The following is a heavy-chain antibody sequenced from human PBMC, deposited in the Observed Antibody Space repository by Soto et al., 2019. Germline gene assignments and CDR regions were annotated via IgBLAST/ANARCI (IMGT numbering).Heavy chain of an antibody. Sequence: PGGSLRLSCAASGFTFSSYSMNWVRQAPGKGLERVSSISSSSSYIYYADSVKGRFTISRDNAKNSLYLQMNSLRAEVTVVYYCARDQPGYSYGYGLGYWGQGTLVTVSS. V-gene: IGHV3-21*01. CDR3: ARDQPGYSYGYGLGY. CDR2: ISSSSSYI. CDR1: GFTFSSYS. J-gene: IGHJ4*02. D-gene: IGHD5-18*01.